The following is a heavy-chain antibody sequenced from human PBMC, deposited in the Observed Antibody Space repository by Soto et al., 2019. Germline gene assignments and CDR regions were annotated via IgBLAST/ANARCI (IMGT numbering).Heavy chain of an antibody. CDR1: GFIFSNYV. CDR2: ISGRGDNT. Sequence: DVQLLDSGGGLVQPGGSLRLSCAASGFIFSNYVMSWVRQTPGKGLEWVSGISGRGDNTYYADSVKGRFTVSRDNSKNTLYLQMDRLRAEYTAVYYCARTPLRVGPIDYWGQGTLVTVSS. J-gene: IGHJ4*02. D-gene: IGHD2-15*01. CDR3: ARTPLRVGPIDY. V-gene: IGHV3-23*01.